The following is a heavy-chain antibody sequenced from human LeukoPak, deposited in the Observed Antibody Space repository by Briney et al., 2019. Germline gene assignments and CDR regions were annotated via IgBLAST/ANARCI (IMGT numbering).Heavy chain of an antibody. CDR3: ARSPTEWVYSHTLDY. J-gene: IGHJ4*02. CDR2: IYYSGST. V-gene: IGHV4-59*01. Sequence: PSETLSLTCTVSGGSISSYFWSWIRQPPGKGLEWIGYIYYSGSTNYNPSLKSRVTISVDTSKNQFSLKLSSVTAADTAVYYWARSPTEWVYSHTLDYWGQGTLVTVSS. D-gene: IGHD2-8*01. CDR1: GGSISSYF.